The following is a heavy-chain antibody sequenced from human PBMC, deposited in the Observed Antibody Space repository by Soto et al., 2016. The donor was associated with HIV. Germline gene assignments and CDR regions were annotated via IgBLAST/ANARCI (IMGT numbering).Heavy chain of an antibody. J-gene: IGHJ2*01. CDR2: IGGKGNTYAT. D-gene: IGHD1-26*01. Sequence: EVQLVESGGGLVQPGGSLKLSCAASGFTFSGSIIHWVRQASGKGLEWFGHIGGKGNTYATAYAASLKGRFTISRDDSKNTAYLQLNSLTTEDAAVYYCSRYWELLGWYFDLWGRGTLVTVSS. CDR1: GFTFSGSI. V-gene: IGHV3-73*01. CDR3: SRYWELLGWYFDL.